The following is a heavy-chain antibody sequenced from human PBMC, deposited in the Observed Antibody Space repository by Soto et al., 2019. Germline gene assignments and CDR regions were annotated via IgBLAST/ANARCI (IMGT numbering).Heavy chain of an antibody. D-gene: IGHD6-13*01. CDR3: AKVKGIAAAGNVRFDDY. V-gene: IGHV3-23*01. CDR1: GFTFSSYA. J-gene: IGHJ4*02. Sequence: GGSPRLSCAASGFTFSSYAMSWVRQAPGKGLEWVSAISGSGGSTYYADSVKGRFTISRDNSKNTLYLQMNSLRAEDTAVYYCAKVKGIAAAGNVRFDDYWGQGTLVTVSS. CDR2: ISGSGGST.